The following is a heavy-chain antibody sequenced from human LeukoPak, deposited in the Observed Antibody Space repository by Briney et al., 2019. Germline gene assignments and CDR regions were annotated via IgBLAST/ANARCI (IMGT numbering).Heavy chain of an antibody. D-gene: IGHD3/OR15-3a*01. Sequence: ASVKVSCTASGYTFTSYYMHWVRQAPGQGLEWMGIINPSGGSTSYAQKFQGRVTMTRDTPTSTVYMELSSLRSEDTAVYYCARANGGGTGYPFYYFDYWGQGTLVTVSS. CDR1: GYTFTSYY. CDR2: INPSGGST. V-gene: IGHV1-46*01. CDR3: ARANGGGTGYPFYYFDY. J-gene: IGHJ4*02.